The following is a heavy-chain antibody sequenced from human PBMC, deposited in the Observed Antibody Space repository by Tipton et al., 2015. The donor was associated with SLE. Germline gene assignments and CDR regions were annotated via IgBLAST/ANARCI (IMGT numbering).Heavy chain of an antibody. Sequence: LRLSCTVSGGSISSGSYYWSWIRQPAGKGLEWIGRIYTSGSTNYNPSLKSRVTISVDTSKNQFSLKLSSVTAADTAVYYCARGHDSSGYYDSWGQGTLVTVSS. V-gene: IGHV4-61*02. CDR1: GGSISSGSYY. D-gene: IGHD3-22*01. CDR3: ARGHDSSGYYDS. CDR2: IYTSGST. J-gene: IGHJ4*02.